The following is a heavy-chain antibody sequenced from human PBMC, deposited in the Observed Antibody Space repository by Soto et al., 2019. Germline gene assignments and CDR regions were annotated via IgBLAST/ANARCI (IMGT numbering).Heavy chain of an antibody. D-gene: IGHD3-3*01. J-gene: IGHJ4*02. V-gene: IGHV1-24*01. CDR1: GYTLTELS. Sequence: ASVKVSCKVSGYTLTELSLHWVRQAPGKGLEWMGGFDPEDGETIYAQKFQGRVTMTEDTSTDTAYMELSSLRSEDTAVYYCKTGHWPIQFMEVLSRYYFDYWGQGTLVTVSS. CDR3: KTGHWPIQFMEVLSRYYFDY. CDR2: FDPEDGET.